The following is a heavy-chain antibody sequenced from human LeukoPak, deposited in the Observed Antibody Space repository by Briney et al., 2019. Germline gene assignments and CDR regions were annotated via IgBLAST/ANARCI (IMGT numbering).Heavy chain of an antibody. D-gene: IGHD3-3*01. CDR3: ARGVGSQYYHLWSGYFPLFDY. CDR2: IIPILGIA. V-gene: IGHV1-69*04. Sequence: ASVKVSCKASGGTFSSYAISWVRQAPGQGLEWMGRIIPILGIANYAQKFQGRVTITADKSTSTAYMELSSLRSEDTAVYYCARGVGSQYYHLWSGYFPLFDYWGQGTLVTVSP. CDR1: GGTFSSYA. J-gene: IGHJ4*02.